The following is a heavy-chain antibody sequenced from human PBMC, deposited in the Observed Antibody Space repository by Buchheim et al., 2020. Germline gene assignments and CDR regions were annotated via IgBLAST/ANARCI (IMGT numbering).Heavy chain of an antibody. CDR2: INTNTGNP. CDR3: ARDLGGDIVVVPAATRNWFDP. V-gene: IGHV7-4-1*02. Sequence: QVQLVQSGSELKKPGASVKVSCKASGYTFTSYAMNWVRQAPGQGLEWMGWINTNTGNPTYAQGFTGRFVFSLDTLFSTAYLQISSLKAEDTAVYYCARDLGGDIVVVPAATRNWFDPWGQGTL. CDR1: GYTFTSYA. J-gene: IGHJ5*02. D-gene: IGHD2-2*01.